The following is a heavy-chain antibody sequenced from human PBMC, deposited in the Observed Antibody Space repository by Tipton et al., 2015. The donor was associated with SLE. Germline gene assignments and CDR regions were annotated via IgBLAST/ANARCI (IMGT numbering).Heavy chain of an antibody. CDR2: IYTSGST. CDR3: ARASFWSGYYIDY. CDR1: GGSFSGYY. D-gene: IGHD3-3*01. Sequence: TLSLTCAVYGGSFSGYYWSWIRQPAGKGLEWIGRIYTSGSTNYNPSLKSRVTLSVDTSKNQFSLKLSSVTAADTAVYYCARASFWSGYYIDYWGQGTLVTVSS. J-gene: IGHJ4*02. V-gene: IGHV4-59*10.